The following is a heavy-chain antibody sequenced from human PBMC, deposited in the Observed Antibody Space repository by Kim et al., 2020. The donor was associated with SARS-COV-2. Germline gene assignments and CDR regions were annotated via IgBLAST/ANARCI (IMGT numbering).Heavy chain of an antibody. CDR3: ARNNYYGSGSYLAVFDY. D-gene: IGHD3-10*01. CDR1: GGSISSYY. Sequence: SETLSLTCTVSGGSISSYYWSWIRQPPGKGLEWIGYIYYSGSTNYNPSFKSRVTTSVDTSKNQFSLKLSSVTAADTAVYYCARNNYYGSGSYLAVFDYWGQGTLVTVSS. CDR2: IYYSGST. V-gene: IGHV4-59*13. J-gene: IGHJ4*02.